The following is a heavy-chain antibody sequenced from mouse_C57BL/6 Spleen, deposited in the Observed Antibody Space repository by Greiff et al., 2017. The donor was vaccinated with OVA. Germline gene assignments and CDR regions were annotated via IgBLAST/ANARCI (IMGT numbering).Heavy chain of an antibody. CDR1: GYTFTSYW. V-gene: IGHV1-5*01. J-gene: IGHJ1*03. D-gene: IGHD1-1*01. CDR2: IYPGNSDT. Sequence: DVQLQESGTVLARPGASVKMSCKTSGYTFTSYWMHWVKQRPGQGLEWIGAIYPGNSDTSYNQKFKGKAKLTAVTSASTAYMELSSLTNEDSAVYYCTKYYYGSSYWYFDVWGTGTTVTVSS. CDR3: TKYYYGSSYWYFDV.